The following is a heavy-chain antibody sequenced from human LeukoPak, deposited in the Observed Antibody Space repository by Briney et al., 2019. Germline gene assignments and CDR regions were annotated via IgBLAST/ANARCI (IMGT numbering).Heavy chain of an antibody. J-gene: IGHJ4*02. CDR1: GFTFSSYG. CDR3: ATWREAAAPFGY. Sequence: PGGSLRLSCAASGFTFSSYGMSWARQAPGKGLEWVSAISGSGGSTYYADSVKGRFTISRDNSKNTLYLQMNSLRAEDTAVYYCATWREAAAPFGYWGQGTLVTVSS. V-gene: IGHV3-23*01. D-gene: IGHD6-13*01. CDR2: ISGSGGST.